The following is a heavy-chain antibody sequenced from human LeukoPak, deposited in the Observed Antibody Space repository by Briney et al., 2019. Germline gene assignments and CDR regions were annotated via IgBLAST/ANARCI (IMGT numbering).Heavy chain of an antibody. CDR3: ARSAVAGTGWYFDL. D-gene: IGHD6-19*01. Sequence: ASVKVSCXASGYTFTDYYMHWVRQARGQGLEWMGRINPNSGGTNYAQKFQGRVTMTRDTSISTAYMELSRLRSDDTAVYYCARSAVAGTGWYFDLWGRGTLVTVSS. V-gene: IGHV1-2*06. CDR2: INPNSGGT. J-gene: IGHJ2*01. CDR1: GYTFTDYY.